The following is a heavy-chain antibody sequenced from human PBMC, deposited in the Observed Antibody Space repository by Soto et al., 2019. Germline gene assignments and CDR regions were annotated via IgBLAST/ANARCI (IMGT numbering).Heavy chain of an antibody. Sequence: QVQVVQSGAEVKKPGASVKVSCKASGYSFTDYYMHWIRQAPGQGLEWMGWIAPHRDGTEFARKFQGRITLTGDTSTSTAYMELKGLTSADTAVYFCARGPYGDNAFDIWGQGTVVTVSS. CDR3: ARGPYGDNAFDI. J-gene: IGHJ3*02. V-gene: IGHV1-2*02. D-gene: IGHD4-17*01. CDR2: IAPHRDGT. CDR1: GYSFTDYY.